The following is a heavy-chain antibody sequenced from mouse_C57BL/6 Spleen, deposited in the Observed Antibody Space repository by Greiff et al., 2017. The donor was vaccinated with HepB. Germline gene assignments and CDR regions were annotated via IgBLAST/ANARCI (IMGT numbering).Heavy chain of an antibody. CDR2: ISYDGSN. D-gene: IGHD1-1*01. V-gene: IGHV3-6*01. Sequence: EVKLVESGPGLVKPSQSLCLTCSVTGYSITSGYYWNWIRQFPGNKLEWMGYISYDGSNNYNPSLKNRISITRDTSKNQFFLKLNSVTTEDTATYYCARFFSNYYGSSPLYAMDYWGQGTSVTVSS. J-gene: IGHJ4*01. CDR3: ARFFSNYYGSSPLYAMDY. CDR1: GYSITSGYY.